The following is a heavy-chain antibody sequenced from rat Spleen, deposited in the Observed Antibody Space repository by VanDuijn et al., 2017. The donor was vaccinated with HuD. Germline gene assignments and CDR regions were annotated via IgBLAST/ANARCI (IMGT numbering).Heavy chain of an antibody. CDR3: ARQNYPGITGFWYFDF. CDR2: IIYDGSST. D-gene: IGHD1-4*01. V-gene: IGHV5-17*01. CDR1: GFTFSDYA. Sequence: EVQLVESGGGLVQPGNSLKLSCAASGFTFSDYAMAWVRQSPKKGLEWVATIIYDGSSTYYRDSVKGRFTISRDNAKSTLYLQMDSLRSEDTATYYCARQNYPGITGFWYFDFWGPGTMVTVSS. J-gene: IGHJ1*01.